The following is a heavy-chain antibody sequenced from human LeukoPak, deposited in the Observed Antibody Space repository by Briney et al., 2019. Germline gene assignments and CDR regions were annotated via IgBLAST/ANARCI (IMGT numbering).Heavy chain of an antibody. CDR1: GGSFSGYY. CDR2: INHSGST. Sequence: PSETLSLTCAVYGGSFSGYYWSWIRQPPGKGLEWIGEINHSGSTNYNPSLKSRVTISVDTSKNQFSLKLSSVTAADTAVYYCARGLGPIYYYYYYVDAWGKGTTVTVSS. V-gene: IGHV4-34*01. CDR3: ARGLGPIYYYYYYVDA. J-gene: IGHJ6*03.